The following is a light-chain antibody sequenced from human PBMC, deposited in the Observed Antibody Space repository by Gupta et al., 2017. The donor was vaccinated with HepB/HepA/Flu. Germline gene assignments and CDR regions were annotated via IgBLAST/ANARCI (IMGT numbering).Light chain of an antibody. CDR2: GAS. J-gene: IGKJ3*01. Sequence: EIVLTQSPGTLSLSLGERATLSCRASQTIINSFLAWYQQKPGQAPRLLIYGASIRATGIPDRFSGSGSGTDFTLTISRLEPEDFAVYYCQQYGSSIFTFGPGTKVDIK. CDR3: QQYGSSIFT. CDR1: QTIINSF. V-gene: IGKV3-20*01.